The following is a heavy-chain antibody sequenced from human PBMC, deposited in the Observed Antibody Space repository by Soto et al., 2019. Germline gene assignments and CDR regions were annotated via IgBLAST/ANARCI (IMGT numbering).Heavy chain of an antibody. J-gene: IGHJ4*02. V-gene: IGHV4-34*02. D-gene: IGHD1-1*01. Sequence: QVQLQQWGAGLLKPSETLSLSCAVYGASFSGYYWNWIRQPPGKGLEWIGEINQSGSTNYSPSLKTRVTMSVDTSKTQFSLRVSSVTAADTAVYYCARRFSGTGRYFDYWGQGTLVTVSS. CDR1: GASFSGYY. CDR2: INQSGST. CDR3: ARRFSGTGRYFDY.